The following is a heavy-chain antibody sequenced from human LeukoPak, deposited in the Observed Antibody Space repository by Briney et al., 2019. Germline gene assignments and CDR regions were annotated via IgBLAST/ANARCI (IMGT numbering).Heavy chain of an antibody. D-gene: IGHD6-19*01. Sequence: GGSLRLSCAASGFTFSSYSMDWVRQAPGKGLEWVSSISSSSSYIYYADSVKGRFTISRDNAKNSLYLQMNSLRAEDTAVYYCARVAVAVAEDYWGQGTLVTVSS. CDR2: ISSSSSYI. V-gene: IGHV3-21*01. CDR3: ARVAVAVAEDY. CDR1: GFTFSSYS. J-gene: IGHJ4*02.